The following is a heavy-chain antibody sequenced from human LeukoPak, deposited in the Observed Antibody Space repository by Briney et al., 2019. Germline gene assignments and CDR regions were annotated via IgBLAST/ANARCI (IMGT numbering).Heavy chain of an antibody. J-gene: IGHJ4*02. CDR2: ISPTGSTT. D-gene: IGHD2-8*02. CDR1: GFSFSGHW. Sequence: GGSLRLSCTASGFSFSGHWMHWARQLPGKGLVWVSRISPTGSTTSYADSVKGRFTVSRNNAKNTLYLQVNNLRAEDTAVYYCARGPNSHWSGLDFWGQGTLLTVSS. CDR3: ARGPNSHWSGLDF. V-gene: IGHV3-74*01.